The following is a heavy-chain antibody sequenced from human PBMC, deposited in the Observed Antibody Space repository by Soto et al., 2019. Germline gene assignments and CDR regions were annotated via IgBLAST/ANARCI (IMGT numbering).Heavy chain of an antibody. Sequence: DVQLVESGGGLVQPGRSLRLSCAASGFIFDDYAMHWVRQAPGKGLEWVSGISWNSGSIGYADSVKGRFTISRDNAKNSLYLQMSSLRPEDTALYYCAKDMRRYCSGGSCFHFDYWGQGTLVTVSS. CDR3: AKDMRRYCSGGSCFHFDY. CDR1: GFIFDDYA. J-gene: IGHJ4*02. V-gene: IGHV3-9*01. CDR2: ISWNSGSI. D-gene: IGHD2-15*01.